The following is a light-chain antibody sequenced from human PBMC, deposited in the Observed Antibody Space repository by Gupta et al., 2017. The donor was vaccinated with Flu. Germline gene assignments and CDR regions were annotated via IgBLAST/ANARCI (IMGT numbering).Light chain of an antibody. CDR3: QQSYSTPFP. CDR1: QSISSY. CDR2: AAS. Sequence: DIQMTQSPSSLSASVGDRVTITCRASQSISSYLNWYQQKPGKAPKLLIYAASSLQSGVPSRFSGSGSGTDFTLTISRLQPEDFATYYCQQSYSTPFPFGGGTKVEIK. J-gene: IGKJ4*01. V-gene: IGKV1-39*01.